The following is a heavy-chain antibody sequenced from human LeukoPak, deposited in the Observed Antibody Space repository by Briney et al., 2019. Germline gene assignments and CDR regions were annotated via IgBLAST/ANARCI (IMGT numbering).Heavy chain of an antibody. V-gene: IGHV3-7*01. CDR3: ASETRSGSYSSY. D-gene: IGHD1-26*01. CDR2: INQDGSEK. Sequence: GGSQRLSCAASGFTFSSYWMSWVRQAPGKGLEWVASINQDGSEKSYVDSVKGRFTISRDNAKNSLYLQMHRLRAEDTAVYYCASETRSGSYSSYWGEGTLVTVSS. CDR1: GFTFSSYW. J-gene: IGHJ4*02.